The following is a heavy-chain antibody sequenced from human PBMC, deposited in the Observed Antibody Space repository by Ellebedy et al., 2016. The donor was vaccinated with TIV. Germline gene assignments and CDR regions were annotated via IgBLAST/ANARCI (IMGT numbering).Heavy chain of an antibody. CDR3: VVTGWRGGTIVPFTY. CDR1: GLTFSSHG. J-gene: IGHJ4*02. CDR2: LTASGDSQ. Sequence: GESLKISCAVSGLTFSSHGMSWVRQAPGKGLEWVSGLTASGDSQYYADSLKGRFTLSRDNSKNTLYLQMNSLRVEDTAVYYGVVTGWRGGTIVPFTYWGQGSLVTVSS. V-gene: IGHV3-23*01. D-gene: IGHD2-21*02.